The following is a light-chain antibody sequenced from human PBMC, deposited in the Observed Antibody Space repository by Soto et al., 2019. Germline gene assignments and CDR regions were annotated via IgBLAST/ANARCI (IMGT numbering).Light chain of an antibody. V-gene: IGKV3-11*01. Sequence: EVVLTQSPGTLSLSPGERATRSCRASQSVSESLAWYQQKPGQAPRLLIYDASNRATGIPARFSGSGSGTDFTLTISSLEPEDFAVYYCQQYNHWPLTFGGGTNVDI. J-gene: IGKJ4*01. CDR2: DAS. CDR3: QQYNHWPLT. CDR1: QSVSES.